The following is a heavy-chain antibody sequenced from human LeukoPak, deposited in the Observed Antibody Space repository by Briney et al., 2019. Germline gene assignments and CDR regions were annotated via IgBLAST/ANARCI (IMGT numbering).Heavy chain of an antibody. CDR2: MNQSGST. Sequence: SETLSLTCTVYGSSFKGYFWTWIRQTPGKGLEWIEEMNQSGSTNYSPSLKSRLTISVATSKTQSSLKLSSVTAADMAVYYCARQTDYYGSGRSSLTLGVSDYWGQGTLVTVSS. CDR1: GSSFKGYF. V-gene: IGHV4-34*01. CDR3: ARQTDYYGSGRSSLTLGVSDY. D-gene: IGHD3-10*01. J-gene: IGHJ4*02.